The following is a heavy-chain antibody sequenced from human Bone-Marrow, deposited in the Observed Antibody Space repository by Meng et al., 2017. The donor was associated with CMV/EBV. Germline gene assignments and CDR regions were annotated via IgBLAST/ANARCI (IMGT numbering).Heavy chain of an antibody. D-gene: IGHD3-3*01. CDR3: AGRDLWSGYDY. CDR2: INSDGSST. Sequence: GGSLRLSCAASGFMFSTYWMHWVRQAAGKGLVWVSRINSDGSSTSYADSVKGRFTVSRDNAKNTIYLQMNSLRDEDTAVYYCAGRDLWSGYDYWGQGTLVTVSS. CDR1: GFMFSTYW. V-gene: IGHV3-74*01. J-gene: IGHJ4*02.